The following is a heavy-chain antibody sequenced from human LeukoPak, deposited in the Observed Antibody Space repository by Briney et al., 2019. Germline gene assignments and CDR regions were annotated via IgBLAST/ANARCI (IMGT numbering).Heavy chain of an antibody. V-gene: IGHV3-15*01. CDR2: IKSKTDGGTT. J-gene: IGHJ4*02. Sequence: GGSLRLSCAASGFTFSNAWMSWVRQAPGKGLEWVGRIKSKTDGGTTDYAAPVKGRFTISRDNAKNSLYLQMNSLRAEDTAVYYCARAGQEWFGELGFDQWGQGTLVIVSS. CDR3: ARAGQEWFGELGFDQ. D-gene: IGHD3-10*01. CDR1: GFTFSNAW.